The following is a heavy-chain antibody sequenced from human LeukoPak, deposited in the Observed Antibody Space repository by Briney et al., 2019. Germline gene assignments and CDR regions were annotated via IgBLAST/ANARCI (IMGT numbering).Heavy chain of an antibody. J-gene: IGHJ6*02. CDR1: GFTFSSYG. Sequence: GGSLRLSCAASGFTFSSYGMHWVRQAPGKGLKWVAVIWYDGSNKYYADSVKGRFTISRDNSKNTLYLQMNSLRAEDTAVYYCARDRGGDYDYYYYGMDVWGQGTTVTVSS. V-gene: IGHV3-33*01. CDR3: ARDRGGDYDYYYYGMDV. D-gene: IGHD2-21*02. CDR2: IWYDGSNK.